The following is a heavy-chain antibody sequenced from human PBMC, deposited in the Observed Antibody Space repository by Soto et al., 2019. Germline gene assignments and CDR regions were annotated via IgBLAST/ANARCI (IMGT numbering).Heavy chain of an antibody. CDR3: ARSSNWFDP. CDR1: GGSISSGGYS. J-gene: IGHJ5*02. Sequence: SETLSLTCAVSGGSISSGGYSWSWIRQPPGKGLEWIGYIYHSGSTYYNPSLKSRVTISVDRSKNQFSLKLSSVTAADTAVHYCARSSNWFDPWGQGTMVTVSS. V-gene: IGHV4-30-2*01. CDR2: IYHSGST.